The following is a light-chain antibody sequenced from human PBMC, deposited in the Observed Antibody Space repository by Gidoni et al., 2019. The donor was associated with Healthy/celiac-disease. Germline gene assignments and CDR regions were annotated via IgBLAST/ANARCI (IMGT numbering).Light chain of an antibody. CDR1: QSISSY. CDR2: AAS. J-gene: IGKJ4*01. CDR3: QQSYSTLALT. V-gene: IGKV1-39*01. Sequence: DIQLTQSPSSLSASVGDRVTITCRASQSISSYLHWYHQKPGKAPKLLIYAASSLQSGVPSRFSGSGSGTDFTLTISSLQPEDFATYYCQQSYSTLALTFGGGTKVEIK.